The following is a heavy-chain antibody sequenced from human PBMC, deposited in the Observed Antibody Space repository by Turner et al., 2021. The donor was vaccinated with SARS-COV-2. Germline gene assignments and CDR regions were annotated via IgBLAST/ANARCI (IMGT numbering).Heavy chain of an antibody. CDR2: IWNDGSQK. Sequence: QVQLVESGGGVFQPGRSLRLSCAASGITFSSHGMHWVRQAPGKGLEWVAVIWNDGSQKYYADSVKGRFTISRDNSKNMVYLQMNSLRAEDTAVYYCARLDDSGHWGAFDIWGQGTMVTVSS. V-gene: IGHV3-33*01. CDR3: ARLDDSGHWGAFDI. D-gene: IGHD3-22*01. CDR1: GITFSSHG. J-gene: IGHJ3*02.